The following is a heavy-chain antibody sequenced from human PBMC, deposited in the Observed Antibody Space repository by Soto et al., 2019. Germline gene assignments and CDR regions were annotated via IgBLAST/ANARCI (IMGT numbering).Heavy chain of an antibody. CDR2: IYYSGST. J-gene: IGHJ6*03. CDR1: GGSISSYY. Sequence: PSETLSLTCTVSGGSISSYYWSWIRQPPGKGLEWIGYIYYSGSTNYNPSLKSRVTISVDTSKNQFSLKLSSVTAADTAVYYCARVWDSWSGYYTGDVLRYYMDVWGKGTTVTVSS. CDR3: ARVWDSWSGYYTGDVLRYYMDV. D-gene: IGHD3-3*01. V-gene: IGHV4-59*01.